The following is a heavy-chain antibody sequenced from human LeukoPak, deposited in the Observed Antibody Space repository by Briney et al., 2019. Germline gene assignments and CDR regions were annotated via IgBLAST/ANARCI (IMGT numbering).Heavy chain of an antibody. J-gene: IGHJ2*01. D-gene: IGHD4-17*01. V-gene: IGHV4-59*01. Sequence: PSETLSLTCTVSGGPIRDYYWSWIRQASGKGLEWIGSVYYSGSTIYNPSLKSRVTISTDTSKKHFSLQLTSVTAAETAVYYCARADFGDYEWYFDLWGRGTLVTVSS. CDR2: VYYSGST. CDR1: GGPIRDYY. CDR3: ARADFGDYEWYFDL.